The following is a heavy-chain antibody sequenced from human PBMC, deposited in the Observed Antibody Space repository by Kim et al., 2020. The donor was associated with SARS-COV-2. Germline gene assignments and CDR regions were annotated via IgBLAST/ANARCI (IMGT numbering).Heavy chain of an antibody. V-gene: IGHV3-21*01. D-gene: IGHD2-21*01. CDR3: ARDQFRLDGAFDI. J-gene: IGHJ3*02. Sequence: GGSLRLSCAASGFTFSSYSMNWVRQAPGKGLEWVSSISSSSSYIYYADSVKGRFTISRDNAKNSLYLQMNSLRAEDTAVYYCARDQFRLDGAFDIWGQGTMVTVSS. CDR1: GFTFSSYS. CDR2: ISSSSSYI.